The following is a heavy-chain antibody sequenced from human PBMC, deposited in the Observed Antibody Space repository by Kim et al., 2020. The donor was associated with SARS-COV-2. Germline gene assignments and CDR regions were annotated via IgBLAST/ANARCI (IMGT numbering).Heavy chain of an antibody. V-gene: IGHV1-2*06. CDR2: INPNTGGT. J-gene: IGHJ6*02. CDR1: GYIFTDYY. Sequence: ASVKVSCKASGYIFTDYYIHWVRQAPGQGLEWMGRINPNTGGTKYAQKFQGRVTVSTDTSVTSAYLDLKRLRSYDTAVYYCARDHDNWNDYYYYGMDVWGQGTTVTVSS. CDR3: ARDHDNWNDYYYYGMDV. D-gene: IGHD1-1*01.